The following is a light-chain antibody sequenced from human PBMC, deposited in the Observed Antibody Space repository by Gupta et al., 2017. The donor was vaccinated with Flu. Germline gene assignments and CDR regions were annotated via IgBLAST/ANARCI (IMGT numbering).Light chain of an antibody. Sequence: TQMTQLPPSLPASVVDTLTITCRASRSVSRYVTWYHQKTGEAPKVLIYGASTLQSGIPQRFSGSGSGTSFTLTINRLQPEGSGVYYCHQTDSAPNTFGRGTKVDVK. V-gene: IGKV1-39*01. CDR1: RSVSRY. CDR2: GAS. J-gene: IGKJ3*01. CDR3: HQTDSAPNT.